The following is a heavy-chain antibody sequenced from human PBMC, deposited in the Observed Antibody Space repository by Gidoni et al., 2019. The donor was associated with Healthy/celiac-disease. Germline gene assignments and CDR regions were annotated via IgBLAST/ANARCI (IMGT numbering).Heavy chain of an antibody. CDR2: ISSSSSTI. Sequence: EVQLVESGGGLVQPGGSLRLSCAASGFTFSSYSMNWVRQAPGKGLEWVSYISSSSSTIYYADSVKGRFTISRDNDKNSLYLQMNSLRDEDTAVYYCARVGEDIVVVPAAISDYWGQGTLVTVSS. V-gene: IGHV3-48*02. CDR1: GFTFSSYS. CDR3: ARVGEDIVVVPAAISDY. D-gene: IGHD2-2*02. J-gene: IGHJ4*02.